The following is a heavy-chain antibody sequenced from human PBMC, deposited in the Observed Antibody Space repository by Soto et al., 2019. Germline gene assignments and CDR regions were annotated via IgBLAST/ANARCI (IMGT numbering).Heavy chain of an antibody. Sequence: EVQLLESGGGLVQPGGSLRLSCAASGFTFSSYAMSWVRQAPGKGLEWVSAISGSGGSTYYADSVKGRFTISRDNSKNTLYLQMNSLSAEDTAVYYSSYSGTPFDSWGQGTLVTVSS. CDR1: GFTFSSYA. V-gene: IGHV3-23*01. J-gene: IGHJ4*02. CDR3: SYSGTPFDS. D-gene: IGHD6-13*01. CDR2: ISGSGGST.